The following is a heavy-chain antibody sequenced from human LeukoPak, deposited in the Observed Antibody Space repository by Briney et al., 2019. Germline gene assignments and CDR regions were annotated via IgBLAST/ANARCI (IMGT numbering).Heavy chain of an antibody. V-gene: IGHV3-30*02. Sequence: GGSLRLSCAASKFTFKSYGMNWVRQAPGKGREWVAFLRYDGSNKNYADSVNGRFTISRENSKNMLYLQMNSLRAEDTAVYYCAKDRTFWSVLLNYFDYWGQGTLVTVSS. CDR3: AKDRTFWSVLLNYFDY. D-gene: IGHD3-3*01. J-gene: IGHJ4*02. CDR2: LRYDGSNK. CDR1: KFTFKSYG.